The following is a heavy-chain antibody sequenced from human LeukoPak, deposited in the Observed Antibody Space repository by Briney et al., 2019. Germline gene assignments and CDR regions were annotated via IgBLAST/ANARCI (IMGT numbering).Heavy chain of an antibody. CDR2: ISAYNGNT. J-gene: IGHJ4*02. CDR1: GYTFTSYG. Sequence: GASVKVSCKASGYTFTSYGISWVRQAPGQGLEWMGWISAYNGNTNYAQKLQGRVTMTTDTSTSSAYMELRSLRSDDTAVYYCARVAAALTGTAMTDWGQGTLVTVSS. D-gene: IGHD5-18*01. V-gene: IGHV1-18*01. CDR3: ARVAAALTGTAMTD.